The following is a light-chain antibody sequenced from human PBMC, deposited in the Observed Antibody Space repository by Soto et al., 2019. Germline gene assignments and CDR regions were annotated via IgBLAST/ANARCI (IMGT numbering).Light chain of an antibody. V-gene: IGLV2-14*03. Sequence: QSVLTQPASVSGSPGQSITISCTGTSSEVGCYNYVSWYQQHPGKAPKLMIYDVSDRPSGVSNRFSASKSGNTASLTISGLQAEDEADYYCCSYTSSSTPWVFGTGTKVTVL. CDR2: DVS. CDR1: SSEVGCYNY. CDR3: CSYTSSSTPWV. J-gene: IGLJ1*01.